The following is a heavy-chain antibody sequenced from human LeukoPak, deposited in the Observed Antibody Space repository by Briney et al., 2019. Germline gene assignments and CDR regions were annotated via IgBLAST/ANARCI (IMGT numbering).Heavy chain of an antibody. D-gene: IGHD3-10*01. CDR3: AKGYFGSGSPDYFDY. CDR1: GFTFGDYG. J-gene: IGHJ4*02. Sequence: GGSLRLSCAASGFTFGDYGMHWVRQAPGKGLEWLTLLTYDGTNEYYADSVKGRFTISRDNSKNTLFLQMNSLRPEDTAVYYCAKGYFGSGSPDYFDYWGQGTLVTVSS. CDR2: LTYDGTNE. V-gene: IGHV3-30*18.